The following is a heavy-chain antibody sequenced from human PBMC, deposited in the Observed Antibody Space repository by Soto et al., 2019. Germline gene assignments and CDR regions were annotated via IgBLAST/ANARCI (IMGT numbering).Heavy chain of an antibody. CDR2: IYYSGST. Sequence: QVQLQESGPGLVKPSETLSLTCTVSGGSVSSGSYYWTWIRQPPGKGLEWIGYIYYSGSTNYNPSRKSRVTISVDTSKNQFSLKLSSVTAADTAVYYCARARTLYGDFDYWGQGTLVTVSS. D-gene: IGHD4-17*01. CDR1: GGSVSSGSYY. J-gene: IGHJ4*02. CDR3: ARARTLYGDFDY. V-gene: IGHV4-61*01.